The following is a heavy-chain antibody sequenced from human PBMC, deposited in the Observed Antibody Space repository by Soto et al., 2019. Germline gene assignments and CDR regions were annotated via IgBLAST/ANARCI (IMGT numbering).Heavy chain of an antibody. Sequence: GGSLRLSCAASGFTFSSYGMHWVRQAPGKGLEWVAVISYDGSNKYYADSVKGRFTISRDNSKNTLYLKMNSLRAEDTAVYYCAKILSGWDFDYWGQGTLVTVSS. J-gene: IGHJ4*02. V-gene: IGHV3-30*18. CDR2: ISYDGSNK. CDR1: GFTFSSYG. CDR3: AKILSGWDFDY. D-gene: IGHD6-19*01.